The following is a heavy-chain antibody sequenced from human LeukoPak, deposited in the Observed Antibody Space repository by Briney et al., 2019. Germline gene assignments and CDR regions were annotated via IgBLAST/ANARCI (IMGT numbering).Heavy chain of an antibody. CDR1: GYTFTGYY. CDR3: ARAMGGTRPTHSDY. Sequence: GASVKVSCKASGYTFTGYYMHWVRQAPGQGLEWMGWINPNSGGTNYAQKFQGRVTMTRDTSISTAYMELSRLRSDDTAVYYCARAMGGTRPTHSDYWGQGTLVTVSS. D-gene: IGHD1-26*01. CDR2: INPNSGGT. V-gene: IGHV1-2*02. J-gene: IGHJ4*02.